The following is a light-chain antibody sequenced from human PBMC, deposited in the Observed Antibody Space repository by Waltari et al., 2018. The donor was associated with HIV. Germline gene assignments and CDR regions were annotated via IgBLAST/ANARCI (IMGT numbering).Light chain of an antibody. J-gene: IGKJ1*01. CDR1: QSLLHSNGYNY. Sequence: DIVMTQSPLSLPVTTGEPAFTPRRSSQSLLHSNGYNYLDWYLQKPGQSPQLLIYLGSNRASGVPDRFSGSGSGTDFTLKISRVEAEDVGVYYCMQALQTPKTFGQGTKVEIK. V-gene: IGKV2-28*01. CDR2: LGS. CDR3: MQALQTPKT.